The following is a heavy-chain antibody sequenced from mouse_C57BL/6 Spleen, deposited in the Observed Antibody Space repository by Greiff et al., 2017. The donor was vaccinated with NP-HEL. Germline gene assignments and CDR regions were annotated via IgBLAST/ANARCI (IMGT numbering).Heavy chain of an antibody. D-gene: IGHD1-1*01. CDR2: ISSGGDYI. CDR3: TGESTGPCAMDY. Sequence: EVKLVESGEGLVKPGGSLKLSCAASGFTFSGYAMSWVRQTPEKGLEWVAYISSGGDYIYYADTVQGRFTISRDNARNTLYLQMSSLRSEDTAMYECTGESTGPCAMDYWGQGTSVTVSA. CDR1: GFTFSGYA. V-gene: IGHV5-9-1*02. J-gene: IGHJ4*01.